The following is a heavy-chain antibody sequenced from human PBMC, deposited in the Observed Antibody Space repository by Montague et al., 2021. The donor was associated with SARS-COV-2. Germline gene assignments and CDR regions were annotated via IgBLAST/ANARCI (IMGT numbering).Heavy chain of an antibody. V-gene: IGHV4-34*01. J-gene: IGHJ4*02. CDR1: GGSFSGVF. D-gene: IGHD1-26*01. CDR2: VNHRGDT. CDR3: ARGTEVAWEVLYS. Sequence: SETLPLTCAVYGGSFSGVFYTWVRQTPGKGLEWIAEVNHRGDTDYNPSLKSRVTISVDTSSNQISLILNSITAADTAVYYCARGTEVAWEVLYSWGQGTPVTVSS.